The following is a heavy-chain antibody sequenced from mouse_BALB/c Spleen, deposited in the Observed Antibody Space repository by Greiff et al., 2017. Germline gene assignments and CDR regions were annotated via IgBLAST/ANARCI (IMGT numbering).Heavy chain of an antibody. D-gene: IGHD1-1*01. CDR1: GFSLSRYS. CDR3: ARNYYYGSSQYAMDY. Sequence: VNLVESGPGLVAPSQSLSITCTVSGFSLSRYSVHWVRQPPGKGLEWLGMIWGGGSTDYNSALKSRLSISKDNSKSQVFLKMNSLQTDDTAMYYCARNYYYGSSQYAMDYWGQGTSVTVSS. J-gene: IGHJ4*01. CDR2: IWGGGST. V-gene: IGHV2-6-4*01.